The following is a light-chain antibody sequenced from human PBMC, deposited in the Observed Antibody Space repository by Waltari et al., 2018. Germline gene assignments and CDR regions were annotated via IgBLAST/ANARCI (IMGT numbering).Light chain of an antibody. CDR1: SSNIGNNY. CDR2: EKL. V-gene: IGLV1-51*01. J-gene: IGLJ2*01. CDR3: GAWDSSLSAVV. Sequence: QSVLTQPPSVSAAPGQKVTISCSGSSSNIGNNYVSWYQQLPGTAPKLLIHEKLERPSGSPDRFSGSKSGTSGTLGSSGLQPGDEADYYCGAWDSSLSAVVFGGGTKLTVL.